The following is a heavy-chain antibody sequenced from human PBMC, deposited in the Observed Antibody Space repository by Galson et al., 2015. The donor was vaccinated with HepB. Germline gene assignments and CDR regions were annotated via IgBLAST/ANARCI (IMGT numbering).Heavy chain of an antibody. J-gene: IGHJ4*02. Sequence: PALVKPTQTLTLTCTVSGFSLNTVGVAVGWIRQPPRGALEWLAIIYWDDDDRYNPSLESRLTITRDTSKNHVILTMTNMGPVDTATYFCAHRLAGDTSMVAFDYWGQGSLVTVSS. CDR1: GFSLNTVGVA. D-gene: IGHD5-18*01. V-gene: IGHV2-5*02. CDR2: IYWDDDD. CDR3: AHRLAGDTSMVAFDY.